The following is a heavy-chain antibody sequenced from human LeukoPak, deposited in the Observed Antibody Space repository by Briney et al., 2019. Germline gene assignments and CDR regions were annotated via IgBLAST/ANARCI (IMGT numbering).Heavy chain of an antibody. CDR1: GGTFSSYA. V-gene: IGHV1-69*05. Sequence: GASVKVSFKASGGTFSSYAISWVRQAPGQGVEWMGGIIPIFGTANYAQKFQGRVTITTDESTSTAYMELSSLRSEDTAVYYCARAAIAARPPNWFDPWGQGTLVTVSS. D-gene: IGHD6-6*01. J-gene: IGHJ5*02. CDR3: ARAAIAARPPNWFDP. CDR2: IIPIFGTA.